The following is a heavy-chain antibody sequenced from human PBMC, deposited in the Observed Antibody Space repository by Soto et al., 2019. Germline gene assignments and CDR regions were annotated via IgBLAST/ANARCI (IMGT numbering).Heavy chain of an antibody. Sequence: SETLSLTCTVSGVSINNYYWTWIRQPPGKRLEWIGAIYYTGSTTYNPSLRSRVTFSVDTSKNQFSLSLTSVTAADTAVYFCAKVVSGGQLDYWGRGTLVTVSS. V-gene: IGHV4-59*01. CDR3: AKVVSGGQLDY. CDR2: IYYTGST. CDR1: GVSINNYY. J-gene: IGHJ4*02. D-gene: IGHD6-25*01.